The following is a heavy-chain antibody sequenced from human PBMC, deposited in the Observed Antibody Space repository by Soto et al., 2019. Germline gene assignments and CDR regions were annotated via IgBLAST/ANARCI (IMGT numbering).Heavy chain of an antibody. V-gene: IGHV3-7*01. J-gene: IGHJ4*02. CDR1: GFTFSSYW. Sequence: VGSLRLSCAASGFTFSSYWMSWVRQAPGKGLEWVANIKQDGSEKYYVDSVKGRFTISRDNAKNSLYLQMNSLRAEARAVYYCASRGYSGYDYFDYWGQGTLVTVSS. D-gene: IGHD5-12*01. CDR3: ASRGYSGYDYFDY. CDR2: IKQDGSEK.